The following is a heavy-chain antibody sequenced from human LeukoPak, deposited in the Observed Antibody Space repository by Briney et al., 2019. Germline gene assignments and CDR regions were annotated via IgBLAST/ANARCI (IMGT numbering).Heavy chain of an antibody. CDR2: ISGSGGST. CDR1: GFTFSSYA. Sequence: GGSLGLSCAASGFTFSSYAMSWVRQAPGKGLEWVSAISGSGGSTYYADSVKGRFTISRDNSKNTLYLQMNSLRAEDTAVYYCAKEGYLLSDYGSGSYYSRGYGMDVWGQGTTVTVSS. V-gene: IGHV3-23*01. D-gene: IGHD3-10*01. CDR3: AKEGYLLSDYGSGSYYSRGYGMDV. J-gene: IGHJ6*02.